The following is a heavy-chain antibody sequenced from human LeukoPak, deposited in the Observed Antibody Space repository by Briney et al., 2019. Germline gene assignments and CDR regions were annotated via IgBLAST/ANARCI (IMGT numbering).Heavy chain of an antibody. CDR2: INHSGST. D-gene: IGHD5-12*01. V-gene: IGHV4-34*01. CDR1: DGSFSGYY. CDR3: ARDGYSGNDGL. J-gene: IGHJ4*02. Sequence: SETLSLTCGVYDGSFSGYYWSWIRQPPGKGLEWIGEINHSGSTKYNPSLKSRVTISADTSKNQFSLKVNSVTAADTAVYYCARDGYSGNDGLWGQGTLVTVSS.